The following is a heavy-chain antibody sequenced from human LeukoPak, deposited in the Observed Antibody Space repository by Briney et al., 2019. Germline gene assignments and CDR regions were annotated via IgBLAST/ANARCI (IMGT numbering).Heavy chain of an antibody. CDR1: GYTFTGYY. CDR3: ARDMEATVTSDFDY. CDR2: INPNSGGT. Sequence: ASVKVSCKXSGYTFTGYYMHWVRQAPRQGLEWMGWINPNSGGTNYAQKFQGRVTMTRDTSISTAYMELSRLRSDDTAVYYCARDMEATVTSDFDYWGQGTLVTVSS. D-gene: IGHD4-17*01. V-gene: IGHV1-2*02. J-gene: IGHJ4*02.